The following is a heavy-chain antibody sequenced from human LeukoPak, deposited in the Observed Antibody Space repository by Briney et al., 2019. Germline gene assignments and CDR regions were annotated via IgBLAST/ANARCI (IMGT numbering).Heavy chain of an antibody. V-gene: IGHV4-4*08. CDR1: GGSISSYH. CDR3: ARDQETGRVDY. D-gene: IGHD1-1*01. J-gene: IGHJ4*02. CDR2: IYNSGST. Sequence: SETLSLTCTVSGGSISSYHWSWIRQPPGKGLEWVGYIYNSGSTNYNPSLKSRVTISVDTSKNQFSLKLSSVTAADTAVYYCARDQETGRVDYWGQGTLVTVSS.